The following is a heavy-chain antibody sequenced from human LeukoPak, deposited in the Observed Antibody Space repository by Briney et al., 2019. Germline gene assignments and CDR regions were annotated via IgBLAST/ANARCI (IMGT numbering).Heavy chain of an antibody. CDR2: IIPIFGTA. D-gene: IGHD2-15*01. CDR1: GGTFSSYA. J-gene: IGHJ6*01. V-gene: IGHV1-69*05. CDR3: ARVGYCDRRSGEV. Sequence: GASVKVSCKASGGTFSSYAISWVRQAPGQGLEWMGGIIPIFGTANYAQKFQGRVTITTDESTSTAYMELSSLRSEDTAVYYGARVGYCDRRSGEVSGKGATVSVSS.